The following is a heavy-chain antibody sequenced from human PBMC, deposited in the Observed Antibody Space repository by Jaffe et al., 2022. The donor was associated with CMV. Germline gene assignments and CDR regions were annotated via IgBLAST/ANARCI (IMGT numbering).Heavy chain of an antibody. Sequence: QGQQQQWGARLLKPSETLSLTCAVYDGSISGYYWTWIRQPPGKGLEWIAEINHDGNTNYNPSLKSRLTISIDTSKSQFSLNLRSVTAADTALYYCARLSVWSSSWRDYWGPVTLVTVSS. CDR2: INHDGNT. D-gene: IGHD6-13*01. CDR3: ARLSVWSSSWRDY. J-gene: IGHJ4*02. CDR1: DGSISGYY. V-gene: IGHV4-34*01.